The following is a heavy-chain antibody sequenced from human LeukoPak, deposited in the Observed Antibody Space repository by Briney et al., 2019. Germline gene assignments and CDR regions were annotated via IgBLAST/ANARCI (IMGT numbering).Heavy chain of an antibody. V-gene: IGHV3-7*01. Sequence: GGSLRLSCAASEFTFSSYWMSWVRQAPGKGLEWVANIKQDGSEKYYVDSVKGRFTISRDNAKNSLYLQMNSLRAEDTAVYYCARVMVQLERSDAFDIWGQGTMVTVSS. CDR2: IKQDGSEK. J-gene: IGHJ3*02. CDR3: ARVMVQLERSDAFDI. CDR1: EFTFSSYW. D-gene: IGHD1-1*01.